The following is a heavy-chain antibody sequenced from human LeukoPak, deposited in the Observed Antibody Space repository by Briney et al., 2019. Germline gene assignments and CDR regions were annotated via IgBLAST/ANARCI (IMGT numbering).Heavy chain of an antibody. D-gene: IGHD3-3*01. Sequence: GGSLRLSCAASGFTFSSYAMSWVRQAPGKGLEWVSAISGSGGSTYYADSVKGRFTISRDNSKNTLYLQMNSLRVEDTAVYYCAKEGTIFGVVAGYYFDHWGQGTLVTVSS. V-gene: IGHV3-23*01. CDR2: ISGSGGST. CDR3: AKEGTIFGVVAGYYFDH. CDR1: GFTFSSYA. J-gene: IGHJ4*02.